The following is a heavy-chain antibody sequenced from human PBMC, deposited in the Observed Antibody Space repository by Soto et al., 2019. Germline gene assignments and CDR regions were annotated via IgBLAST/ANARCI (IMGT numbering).Heavy chain of an antibody. V-gene: IGHV3-11*01. CDR3: ARDRGATMVRGVMDYFMDV. J-gene: IGHJ6*03. D-gene: IGHD3-10*01. Sequence: PGGSLRLSCAASGFVFSDYYMSWFRQAPGRGLEWVSYISNTAYTIYYADSMKGRFTISRDNARNSLYLQMNSLRAEDTAVYYCARDRGATMVRGVMDYFMDVWGNGTTVTVSS. CDR1: GFVFSDYY. CDR2: ISNTAYTI.